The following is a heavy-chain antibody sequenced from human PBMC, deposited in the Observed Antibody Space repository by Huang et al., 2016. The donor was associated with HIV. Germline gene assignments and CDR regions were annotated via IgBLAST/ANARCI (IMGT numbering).Heavy chain of an antibody. CDR1: DYTFTSYG. V-gene: IGHV1-18*04. CDR3: GGSSGYWSFDY. D-gene: IGHD3-22*01. CDR2: ISTNNGDT. J-gene: IGHJ4*02. Sequence: QVQLVQSGGEVKKPGAYVKVSCKDSDYTFTSYGISWVRQATGQGLEGMGCISTNNGDTNYAQKFQGTVTMTTDTSTITAYMELRSLRSDDTAVYYCGGSSGYWSFDYWGQGTLVTVSS.